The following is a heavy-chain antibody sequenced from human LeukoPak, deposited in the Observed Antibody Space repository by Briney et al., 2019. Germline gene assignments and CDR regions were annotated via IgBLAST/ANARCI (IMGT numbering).Heavy chain of an antibody. J-gene: IGHJ4*02. CDR3: ALWGATLDYFDY. Sequence: EASVKVSCKASGYTFTGYYMHWVRQAPGQGLEWMGWINPNSGGTNYAQKFRGRVTMTRDTSISTAYMELSRLRSDDTAVYYCALWGATLDYFDYWGQGTLVTVSS. V-gene: IGHV1-2*02. CDR1: GYTFTGYY. D-gene: IGHD1-26*01. CDR2: INPNSGGT.